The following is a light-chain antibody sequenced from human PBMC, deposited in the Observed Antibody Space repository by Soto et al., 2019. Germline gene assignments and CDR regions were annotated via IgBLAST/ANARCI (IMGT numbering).Light chain of an antibody. Sequence: EIVMTQSPATLSVSPGERATLSCRASQSVSGYLAWYQQKSGQAPRLLIYDASTRATGIPARFSGSGSGTEFTLTINSLQSEDFALYYCQQYNNWPWTFGQGTKVDIK. J-gene: IGKJ1*01. CDR3: QQYNNWPWT. V-gene: IGKV3-15*01. CDR1: QSVSGY. CDR2: DAS.